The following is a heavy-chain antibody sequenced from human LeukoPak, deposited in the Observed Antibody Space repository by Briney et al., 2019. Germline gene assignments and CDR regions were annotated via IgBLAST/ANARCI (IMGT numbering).Heavy chain of an antibody. V-gene: IGHV4-59*01. J-gene: IGHJ4*02. D-gene: IGHD1-1*01. Sequence: PSETLSLTFTVAGGSISSYYWSWIRQPPGKGLEWIGYIYYSGSTNYNPSLKSRVTISVDTSKNQFSLKLSSVTAADTAVYLCAREGTTGWAFWGPGTLVTVSS. CDR1: GGSISSYY. CDR2: IYYSGST. CDR3: AREGTTGWAF.